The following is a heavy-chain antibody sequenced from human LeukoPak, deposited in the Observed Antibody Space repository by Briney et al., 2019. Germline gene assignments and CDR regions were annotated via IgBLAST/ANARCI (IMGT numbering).Heavy chain of an antibody. CDR1: GYSFTSYW. CDR3: ARRPTVIDGNSWFDP. CDR2: IYPGDSDT. J-gene: IGHJ5*02. D-gene: IGHD4-17*01. V-gene: IGHV5-51*01. Sequence: PGESLKISCKGSGYSFTSYWIGWVRQMPGKGLEWMGIIYPGDSDTRYSPSFQGQVTISADKSISTAYLQWSSLKASDTAMYYCARRPTVIDGNSWFDPWGQGTLVTVSS.